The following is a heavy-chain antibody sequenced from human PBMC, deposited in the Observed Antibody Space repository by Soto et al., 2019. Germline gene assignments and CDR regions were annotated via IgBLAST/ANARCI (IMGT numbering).Heavy chain of an antibody. Sequence: PSETLSLTCTVSGGSISSYYWSWIRQPPGKGLEWIGYIYYSGSTNYNPSLKSRVTISVDTSKNQFSLKLSSVTAADTAVYYCARALAWNDVVWDYWGQGTLVTVS. CDR1: GGSISSYY. CDR2: IYYSGST. CDR3: ARALAWNDVVWDY. V-gene: IGHV4-59*01. D-gene: IGHD1-1*01. J-gene: IGHJ4*02.